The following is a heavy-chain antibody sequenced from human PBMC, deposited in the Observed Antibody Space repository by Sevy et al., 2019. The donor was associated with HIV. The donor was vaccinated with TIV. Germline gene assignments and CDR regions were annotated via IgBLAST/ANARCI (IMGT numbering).Heavy chain of an antibody. V-gene: IGHV4-59*02. CDR2: AHYSGRP. D-gene: IGHD2-8*01. Sequence: SETLSLKCSVSGGSVNNHYWTWIRQSPGKGLEWLGYAHYSGRPDYNPSLKSRLTISLDMSKNQFSVQLDYLTAADTAIYFGATFGTNFDPRFDPWGQGTLVTVSS. CDR1: GGSVNNHY. CDR3: ATFGTNFDPRFDP. J-gene: IGHJ5*02.